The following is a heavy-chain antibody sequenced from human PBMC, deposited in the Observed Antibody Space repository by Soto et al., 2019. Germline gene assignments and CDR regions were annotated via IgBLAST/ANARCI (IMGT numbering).Heavy chain of an antibody. D-gene: IGHD6-19*01. CDR3: ARGEYSSGWHNWFDP. Sequence: SETLSLTCTFSCGSISSYYWSWIRQPPGKGLEWIGYIYYSGSTNYNPSLKSRVTISVDTSKNQFSLKLSSVTAADTAVYYCARGEYSSGWHNWFDPWGQGTLVTVSS. CDR1: CGSISSYY. V-gene: IGHV4-59*01. CDR2: IYYSGST. J-gene: IGHJ5*02.